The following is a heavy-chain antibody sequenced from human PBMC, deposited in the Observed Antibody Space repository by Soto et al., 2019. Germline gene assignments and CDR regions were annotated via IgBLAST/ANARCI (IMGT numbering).Heavy chain of an antibody. CDR2: INHSGST. D-gene: IGHD3-10*01. V-gene: IGHV4-34*01. CDR3: ARGRVTMVRGVIGIYNWFDP. J-gene: IGHJ5*02. CDR1: GGSISSYY. Sequence: PSETLSLTCTVSGGSISSYYWSWIRQPPGKGLEWIGEINHSGSTNYNSSLKSRVTISVDTSKNQFSLKLSSVTAADTAVYYCARGRVTMVRGVIGIYNWFDPWGQGTLVTVSS.